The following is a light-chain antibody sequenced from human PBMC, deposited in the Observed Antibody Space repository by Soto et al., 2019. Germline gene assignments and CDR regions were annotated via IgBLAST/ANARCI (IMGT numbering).Light chain of an antibody. CDR3: SSYTSSSTLLYV. J-gene: IGLJ1*01. CDR2: DVN. V-gene: IGLV2-11*01. Sequence: QSVLTQPRSVSGSPGQSVNISCSGTNSDVGGYNFVSWYLQHPGKAPKLMLYDVNKRPSGVPDRFSGSKSGNTASLTISGLRAEDEADYYCSSYTSSSTLLYVFGTGTKVTVL. CDR1: NSDVGGYNF.